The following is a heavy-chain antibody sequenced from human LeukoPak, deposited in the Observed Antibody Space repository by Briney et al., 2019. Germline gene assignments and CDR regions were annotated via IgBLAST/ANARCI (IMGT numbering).Heavy chain of an antibody. Sequence: PSGTLSLTCAVSGGSISGDNWWSWVRQPPGKGLEWIGEIYHSGSTNYNPSLKSRVTISVDTSKNQFSLKLSSVTAADTAVYYCASALSGPVDYWGQGTLVTVSS. D-gene: IGHD2-15*01. CDR2: IYHSGST. V-gene: IGHV4-4*02. J-gene: IGHJ4*02. CDR3: ASALSGPVDY. CDR1: GGSISGDNW.